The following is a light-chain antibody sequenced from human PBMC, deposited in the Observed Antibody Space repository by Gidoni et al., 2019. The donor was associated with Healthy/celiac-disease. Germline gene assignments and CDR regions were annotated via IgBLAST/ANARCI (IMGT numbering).Light chain of an antibody. CDR3: QAWDSSTVV. CDR2: QDS. V-gene: IGLV3-1*01. J-gene: IGLJ2*01. CDR1: KLGDKY. Sequence: SYELTLPPSVSVSPGQTASITCSGDKLGDKYACWYQQKPAQSPVLVIYQDSKRPSGIPERFSGSNSGNTATLTISGTQAMDEADYYCQAWDSSTVVFGGGTKLTVL.